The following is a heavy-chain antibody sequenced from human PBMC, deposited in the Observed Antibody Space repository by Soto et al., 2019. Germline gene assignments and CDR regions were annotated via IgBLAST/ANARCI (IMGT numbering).Heavy chain of an antibody. CDR3: TTGTLNSYGSGSCDY. V-gene: IGHV3-15*01. D-gene: IGHD3-10*01. CDR2: IKTKADGGTT. J-gene: IGHJ4*02. Sequence: EVQLVESGGGLVKPGGSLRLSCAASGFTFSNAWMTWVRQAPGKGLEWVGRIKTKADGGTTDYAAPVKGRFTISRDDSKNTLYLQMNSLKTEDTAVYYCTTGTLNSYGSGSCDYWGQGTLVTVFS. CDR1: GFTFSNAW.